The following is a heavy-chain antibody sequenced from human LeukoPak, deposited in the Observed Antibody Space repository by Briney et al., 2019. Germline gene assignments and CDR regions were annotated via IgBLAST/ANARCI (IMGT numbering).Heavy chain of an antibody. J-gene: IGHJ4*02. CDR1: GFTFSSYS. Sequence: GGSLRLSCAASGFTFSSYSMNWVRQAPGKGLEWVSYISSSSGTIYYADSVKGRFTISRDNAKNSLYLQMNSLRGDDTAIYYCAKDGTSYYYIYYWGQGTLVTVSS. CDR2: ISSSSGTI. V-gene: IGHV3-48*01. CDR3: AKDGTSYYYIYY. D-gene: IGHD2/OR15-2a*01.